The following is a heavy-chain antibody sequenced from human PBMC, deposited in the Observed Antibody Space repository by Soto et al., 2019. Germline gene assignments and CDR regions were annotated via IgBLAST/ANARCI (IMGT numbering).Heavy chain of an antibody. CDR1: GYTFISYA. Sequence: VKGSCKASGYTFISYAIHLVRQAPGQRLEWTGWINAGNGNTKYSQKFQGRVTITRYTSASTAYMELTSLRSEDTAVYYCARVVGYCSAGNCYPDYWGQGTLVTVSS. CDR2: INAGNGNT. J-gene: IGHJ4*02. D-gene: IGHD2-15*01. CDR3: ARVVGYCSAGNCYPDY. V-gene: IGHV1-3*01.